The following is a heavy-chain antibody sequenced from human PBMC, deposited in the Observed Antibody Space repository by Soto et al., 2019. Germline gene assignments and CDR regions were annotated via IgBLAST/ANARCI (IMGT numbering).Heavy chain of an antibody. Sequence: QVQLVESGGGVVQPGTSLRLSCAASGNIFSGYGMHWVRQAPGKGLEWVAVIWYDGGNKYYADSVEGRFTISRDNSKNMLYLQMNSLRAEDTAVYYCARDGVGLTKFFGYCDYWGQGTLVTVSS. D-gene: IGHD1-26*01. CDR2: IWYDGGNK. CDR1: GNIFSGYG. J-gene: IGHJ4*02. CDR3: ARDGVGLTKFFGYCDY. V-gene: IGHV3-33*01.